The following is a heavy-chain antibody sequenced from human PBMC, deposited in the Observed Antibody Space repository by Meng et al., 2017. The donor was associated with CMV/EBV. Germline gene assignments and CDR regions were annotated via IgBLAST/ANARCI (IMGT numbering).Heavy chain of an antibody. Sequence: GGSLRLSCAASGFTVSSNYMSWVRQAPGKGLEWVSVIYSGGSTYYADSVKGRFTISRDNSKNTLYLQMNSLRAEDTAVYYCARDLCSSSWIQLCQGRYFDLWGRGTLVTVSS. J-gene: IGHJ2*01. V-gene: IGHV3-53*01. CDR3: ARDLCSSSWIQLCQGRYFDL. CDR2: IYSGGST. CDR1: GFTVSSNY. D-gene: IGHD5-18*01.